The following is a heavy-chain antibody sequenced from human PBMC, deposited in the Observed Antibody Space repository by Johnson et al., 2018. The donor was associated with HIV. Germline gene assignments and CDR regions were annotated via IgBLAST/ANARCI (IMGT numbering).Heavy chain of an antibody. J-gene: IGHJ3*02. V-gene: IGHV3-13*01. CDR3: VRGGSDAFDI. Sequence: VQLVESGGGLVQPGGSLRLSCVASGFTFTSYDMHWVRQATGEGLDWISAIGTAGDTLYTGSVKGRFTISRDNAKNSLYLQMNSLSPGDTAVYYCVRGGSDAFDIWGQGTMVTVSS. D-gene: IGHD3-10*01. CDR2: IGTAGDT. CDR1: GFTFTSYD.